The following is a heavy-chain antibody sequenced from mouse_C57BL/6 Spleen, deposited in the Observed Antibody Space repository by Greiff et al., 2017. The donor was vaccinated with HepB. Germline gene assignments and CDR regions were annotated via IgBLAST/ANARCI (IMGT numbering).Heavy chain of an antibody. CDR3: AREESGKGFDY. D-gene: IGHD1-3*01. CDR1: GFTFSSYA. V-gene: IGHV5-4*01. Sequence: EVQVVESGGGLVKPGGSLKLSCAASGFTFSSYAMSWVRQTPEKRLEWVATISDGGSYTYYPDNVKGRFTISRDNAKNNLYLQMSHLKSEDTAMYYCAREESGKGFDYWGQGTTLTVSS. CDR2: ISDGGSYT. J-gene: IGHJ2*01.